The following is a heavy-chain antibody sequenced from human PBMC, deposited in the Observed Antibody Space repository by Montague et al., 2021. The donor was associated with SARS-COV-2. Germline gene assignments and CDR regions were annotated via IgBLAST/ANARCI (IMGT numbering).Heavy chain of an antibody. CDR3: ARIRIGVWGSYRYFDY. CDR1: GGSISSSSYY. CDR2: IYYSGST. D-gene: IGHD3-16*02. Sequence: SETLSLTCTVPGGSISSSSYYWGWIRQPPGKGLEWIGSIYYSGSTYYNPSLKSRVTISVDTPKNQFSLKLSSVTAADTAVYYCARIRIGVWGSYRYFDYWGQGTLVTVSS. J-gene: IGHJ4*02. V-gene: IGHV4-39*01.